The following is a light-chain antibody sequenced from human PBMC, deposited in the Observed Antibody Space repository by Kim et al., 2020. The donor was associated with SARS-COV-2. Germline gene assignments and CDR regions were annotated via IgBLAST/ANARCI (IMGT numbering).Light chain of an antibody. Sequence: GQSVTISCTGNSSDVGGYNFVSWYQQHPGKAPKLIIYEVNKRPSGVPDRFSASKSGNTASLTVSGLQAEDEADYYCSSYAASNNKVFGTGTKVTVL. V-gene: IGLV2-8*01. CDR1: SSDVGGYNF. CDR3: SSYAASNNKV. CDR2: EVN. J-gene: IGLJ1*01.